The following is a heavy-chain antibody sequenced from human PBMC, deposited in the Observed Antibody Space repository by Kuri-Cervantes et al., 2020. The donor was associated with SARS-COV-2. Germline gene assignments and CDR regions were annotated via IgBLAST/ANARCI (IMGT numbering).Heavy chain of an antibody. Sequence: SVKVSCKASGGTFSSYAISWVRQAPGQGLEWMGGIIPIFGTANYAQKFQGRVTMTRDTSISTAYMELSRLRSDDTAVYYCARETELHWFDPWGQGTLVTVSS. J-gene: IGHJ5*02. CDR2: IIPIFGTA. CDR3: ARETELHWFDP. V-gene: IGHV1-69*05. D-gene: IGHD1-26*01. CDR1: GGTFSSYA.